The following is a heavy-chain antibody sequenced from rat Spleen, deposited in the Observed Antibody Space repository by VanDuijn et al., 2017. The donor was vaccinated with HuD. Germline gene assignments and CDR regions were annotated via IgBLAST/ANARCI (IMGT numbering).Heavy chain of an antibody. CDR3: ARQGGYNSYVMDA. Sequence: EVQLVESGGGPVQSGRSLKLSCVASGFTFDNYWMSWIRQAPGKGLEWVASITNSGGSVYYLYSVKGRFTVSRDNAKNTQYLQMDSLRSEDTATYYCARQGGYNSYVMDAWGQGASVTVSS. V-gene: IGHV5-31*01. D-gene: IGHD1-4*01. CDR2: ITNSGGSV. J-gene: IGHJ4*01. CDR1: GFTFDNYW.